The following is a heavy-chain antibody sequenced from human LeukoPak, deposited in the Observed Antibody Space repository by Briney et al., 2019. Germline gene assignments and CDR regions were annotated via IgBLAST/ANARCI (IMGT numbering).Heavy chain of an antibody. CDR2: ISDSGGRT. CDR1: GFTFSSYP. V-gene: IGHV3-23*01. Sequence: GGSLRLSCAASGFTFSSYPMSWVRQAQGKGLEWVSTISDSGGRTYYADSVKGRFTISRDNSKNPLYLRMNSLRAEDTAIYYCAKVGFCSSITCYENYFDYWGQGTLVTVSS. D-gene: IGHD2/OR15-2a*01. J-gene: IGHJ4*02. CDR3: AKVGFCSSITCYENYFDY.